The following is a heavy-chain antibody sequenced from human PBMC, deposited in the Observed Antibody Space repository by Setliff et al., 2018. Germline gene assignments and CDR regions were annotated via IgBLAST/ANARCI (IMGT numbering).Heavy chain of an antibody. Sequence: PSETLSLTCTVSGGSISSYYWSWFRQHPGKGLEWIGYIYYSGSTNYNPSLKSRVTISLDTSKNQFSLKLSSVTAADTAVYYGAEDFGVGSSWYGGYYYYGMDVWGQGTTVTVSS. CDR2: IYYSGST. J-gene: IGHJ6*02. CDR1: GGSISSYY. V-gene: IGHV4-59*01. CDR3: AEDFGVGSSWYGGYYYYGMDV. D-gene: IGHD6-13*01.